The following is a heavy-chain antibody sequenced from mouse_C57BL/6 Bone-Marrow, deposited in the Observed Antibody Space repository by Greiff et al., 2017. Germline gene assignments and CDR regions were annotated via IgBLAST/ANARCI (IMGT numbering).Heavy chain of an antibody. CDR2: IDPENGDT. D-gene: IGHD1-1*01. CDR1: GFNIKDDY. J-gene: IGHJ4*01. V-gene: IGHV14-4*01. Sequence: EVQLQQSGAELVRPGASVKLSCTASGFNIKDDYMLWVKQRPEQGLEWIGWIDPENGDTEYASKFQGKATITADTSSNTAYLQLSSLTSEDTAFYYCTSFTTVVATDYWGQGTSVTVSS. CDR3: TSFTTVVATDY.